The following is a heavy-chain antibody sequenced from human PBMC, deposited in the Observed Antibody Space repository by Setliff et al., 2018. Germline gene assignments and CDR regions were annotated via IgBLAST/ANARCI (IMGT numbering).Heavy chain of an antibody. Sequence: GGSLGLSCAASGFTFSSYSINWVRQTPGKGLEWIAYIGTGTNVAYYADSVKGRFTISRDNAKSSLYLQMNNLRVDDTAVYYCSSYLVSWGQGALVTVSS. CDR3: SSYLVS. CDR1: GFTFSSYS. D-gene: IGHD2-21*01. V-gene: IGHV3-48*04. CDR2: IGTGTNVA. J-gene: IGHJ4*02.